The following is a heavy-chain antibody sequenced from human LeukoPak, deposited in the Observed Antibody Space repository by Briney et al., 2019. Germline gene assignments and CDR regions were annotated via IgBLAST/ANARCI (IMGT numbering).Heavy chain of an antibody. CDR3: ASGAQFRYCSRTSCPLPFDP. CDR2: INPNSGGT. V-gene: IGHV1-2*02. J-gene: IGHJ5*02. D-gene: IGHD2-2*01. CDR1: GYTFTGYY. Sequence: ASVKVSCKASGYTFTGYYMHWVRQAPGQGLEWMGWINPNSGGTNYAQKFQGRVTMTRDTSISTAYMELSRLRSDDTAVYYCASGAQFRYCSRTSCPLPFDPWGQGTLVTVSS.